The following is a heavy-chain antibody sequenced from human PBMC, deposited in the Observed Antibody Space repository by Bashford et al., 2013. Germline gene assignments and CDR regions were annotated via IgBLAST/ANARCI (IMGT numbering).Heavy chain of an antibody. J-gene: IGHJ4*02. D-gene: IGHD3-3*01. CDR3: AAGIRVYGVALPYYFDS. V-gene: IGHV4-59*11. CDR1: GGSISDHY. Sequence: SETLSLTCTVSGGSISDHYWGWIRQSPGKGLEWIGYIYYSANSHYNPSLKSRVSISVDTSKNQFSLTLNSVTTADTAVYYCAAGIRVYGVALPYYFDSWGQGSLVTVSS. CDR2: IYYSANS.